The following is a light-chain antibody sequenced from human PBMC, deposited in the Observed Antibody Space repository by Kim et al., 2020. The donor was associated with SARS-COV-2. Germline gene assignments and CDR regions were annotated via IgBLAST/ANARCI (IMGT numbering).Light chain of an antibody. Sequence: ETATRNCTGNSNNVGNEGVAWLQQHQGHAPKLLACRNNNRPSGISERFSASRSGNTASLTITGLQPEDEADYYCSAWDSSLSAWVFGGGTKLTVL. CDR1: SNNVGNEG. CDR2: RNN. J-gene: IGLJ3*02. V-gene: IGLV10-54*01. CDR3: SAWDSSLSAWV.